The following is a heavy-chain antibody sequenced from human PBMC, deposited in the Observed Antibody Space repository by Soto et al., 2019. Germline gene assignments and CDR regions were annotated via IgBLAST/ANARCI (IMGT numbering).Heavy chain of an antibody. Sequence: PSETLSLTCAVSSGSISSSNWWSWVRQPPGKGLEWIGEIYHSGSTNYNPSLKSRVTISVDKSKNQFSLKLSSVTAADTAVYYCARLRFLEWLVGWDYYYMDVWGKGTTVTVSS. CDR1: SGSISSSNW. V-gene: IGHV4-4*02. CDR3: ARLRFLEWLVGWDYYYMDV. D-gene: IGHD3-3*01. CDR2: IYHSGST. J-gene: IGHJ6*03.